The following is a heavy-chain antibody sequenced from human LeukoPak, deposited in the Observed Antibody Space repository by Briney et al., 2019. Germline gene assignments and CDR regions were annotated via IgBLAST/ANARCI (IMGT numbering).Heavy chain of an antibody. V-gene: IGHV3-11*01. CDR3: ARGGRFLEWSGGPVYYYYGMDV. J-gene: IGHJ6*02. Sequence: GGSLRLSCAASGSTFSDYYMSWIRQAPGKGLEWVSYISSSGSTIYYADSVKGRFTISRDNAKNSLYLQMNSLRAEDTAVYYCARGGRFLEWSGGPVYYYYGMDVWGQGTTVTVSS. D-gene: IGHD3-3*01. CDR1: GSTFSDYY. CDR2: ISSSGSTI.